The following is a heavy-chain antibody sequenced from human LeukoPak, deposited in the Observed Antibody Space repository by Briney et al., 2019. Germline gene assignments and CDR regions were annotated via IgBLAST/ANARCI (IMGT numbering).Heavy chain of an antibody. V-gene: IGHV6-1*01. CDR1: GDSVSTNSAA. D-gene: IGHD5-18*01. CDR2: TYYTSKWYN. CDR3: ARHGLGGSSWLHWFDP. J-gene: IGHJ5*02. Sequence: SQTLSLTCAISGDSVSTNSAAWNWIRQSPSRGLEWLGRTYYTSKWYNDYAVSVKSRITINPDTSKNQFSLQLNSVTPEDTAVYYCARHGLGGSSWLHWFDPWGQGTLVTVSS.